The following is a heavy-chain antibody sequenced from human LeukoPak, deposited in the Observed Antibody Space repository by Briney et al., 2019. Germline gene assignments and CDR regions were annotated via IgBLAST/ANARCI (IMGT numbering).Heavy chain of an antibody. D-gene: IGHD2-21*02. CDR2: INHSGST. Sequence: PSETLSLTCAVYGGSFSAYYWSWTRQPPGTGLEWIGEINHSGSTNYNPSLKSRVTISVDTSKNQFSLKLSSVTAADTAVYYCASRETATKGFDSWGQGTLVTVSS. J-gene: IGHJ4*02. CDR3: ASRETATKGFDS. V-gene: IGHV4-34*01. CDR1: GGSFSAYY.